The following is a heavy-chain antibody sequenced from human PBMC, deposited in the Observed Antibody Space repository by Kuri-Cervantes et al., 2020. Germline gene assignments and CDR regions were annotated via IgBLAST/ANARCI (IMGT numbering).Heavy chain of an antibody. CDR3: AREAVTTYYYYGMDV. D-gene: IGHD4-17*01. CDR2: INWNGGST. J-gene: IGHJ6*02. V-gene: IGHV3-20*04. CDR1: GFTFDDYG. Sequence: GESLKISCAASGFTFDDYGMSWVRQAPGKGLEWVSGINWNGGSTYYADSVKGRFTISRDNSKNTLYLQMNSLRAEDTAVYYCAREAVTTYYYYGMDVWGQGTTVTVSS.